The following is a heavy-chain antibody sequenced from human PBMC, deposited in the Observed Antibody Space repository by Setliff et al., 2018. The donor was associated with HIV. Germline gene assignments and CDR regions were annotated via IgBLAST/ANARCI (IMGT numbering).Heavy chain of an antibody. V-gene: IGHV4-61*01. D-gene: IGHD1-26*01. CDR3: ARDRYSGSSTDY. CDR1: GGSVSSGSYY. CDR2: IYYSGST. Sequence: SETLSLTCTVSGGSVSSGSYYWSWIRQPPGKGLEWIGYIYYSGSTKHNPSLKSRVTISLDTSKNQFSLKLTSVTASDTAVYYCARDRYSGSSTDYWGQGTLVTVSS. J-gene: IGHJ4*02.